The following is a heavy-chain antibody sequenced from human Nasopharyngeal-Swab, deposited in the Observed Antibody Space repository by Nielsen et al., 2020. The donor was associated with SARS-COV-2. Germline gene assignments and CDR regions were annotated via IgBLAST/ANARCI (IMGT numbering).Heavy chain of an antibody. CDR1: GGSISSSNW. CDR2: IYHSGST. Sequence: SETLSLTCAVSGGSISSSNWWSWVRQPPGKGLEWIGEIYHSGSTNYNPSPKSRVTISVDESKNQFSLKLSSVTAADTAVYFCARDVVGATTTDAFDIWGQGTMVTVSS. CDR3: ARDVVGATTTDAFDI. D-gene: IGHD1-26*01. J-gene: IGHJ3*02. V-gene: IGHV4-4*02.